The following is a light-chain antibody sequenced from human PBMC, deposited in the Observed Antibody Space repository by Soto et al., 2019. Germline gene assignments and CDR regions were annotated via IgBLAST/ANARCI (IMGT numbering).Light chain of an antibody. CDR2: DVT. V-gene: IGLV2-14*03. Sequence: QSVLTQPASVSGSPGQSITISCTGTSSDVGGYNYVSWYQHHPGKAPKLMIYDVTDRPSGISFRFSGSKSGNTASLTISRLQAEDEADYDCSSYTSSNTVLFGGGTKLTVL. J-gene: IGLJ2*01. CDR3: SSYTSSNTVL. CDR1: SSDVGGYNY.